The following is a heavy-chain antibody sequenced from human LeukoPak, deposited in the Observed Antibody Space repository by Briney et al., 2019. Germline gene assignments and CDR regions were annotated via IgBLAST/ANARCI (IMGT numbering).Heavy chain of an antibody. J-gene: IGHJ4*02. V-gene: IGHV4-4*07. Sequence: SETLSLTCTVSGGSISSYYWSWIRQPAGKGLEWIGRIYTSGSTNYNPSLKSRVTMSVDTSKNQFSLKLSSVTAADTAVYYCARLLRKRYYGRSGDYYFDYWGQGTLVTVPP. CDR3: ARLLRKRYYGRSGDYYFDY. D-gene: IGHD3-22*01. CDR2: IYTSGST. CDR1: GGSISSYY.